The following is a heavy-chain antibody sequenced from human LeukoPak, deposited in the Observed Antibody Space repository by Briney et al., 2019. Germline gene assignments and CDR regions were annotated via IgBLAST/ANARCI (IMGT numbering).Heavy chain of an antibody. Sequence: PSETLSLTCTVSGGSISSGGYYWSWIRQHPGKGLEWIGCIYDSESTYYNPSLKSRVTISVDTSKNQFSLRLSSVTAADTAVYYCARDSGYRAYWYFDLWGRGTLVTVSS. CDR1: GGSISSGGYY. CDR3: ARDSGYRAYWYFDL. J-gene: IGHJ2*01. V-gene: IGHV4-31*03. D-gene: IGHD3-10*01. CDR2: IYDSEST.